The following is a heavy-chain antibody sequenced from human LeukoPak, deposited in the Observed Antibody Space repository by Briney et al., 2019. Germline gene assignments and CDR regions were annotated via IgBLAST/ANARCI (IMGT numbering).Heavy chain of an antibody. CDR1: GITLSNYG. D-gene: IGHD3-22*01. Sequence: GGSLRLSCAVSGITLSNYGMSGVRQAPGKGLEGVAGISDSGGSTNYADSVKGRFTISRDNPKNTLYLQMNSLRAEDTAVYFCAKRGVVIRVILVGFHKEAYYFDFWGQGALVTVSS. J-gene: IGHJ4*02. CDR3: AKRGVVIRVILVGFHKEAYYFDF. V-gene: IGHV3-23*01. CDR2: ISDSGGST.